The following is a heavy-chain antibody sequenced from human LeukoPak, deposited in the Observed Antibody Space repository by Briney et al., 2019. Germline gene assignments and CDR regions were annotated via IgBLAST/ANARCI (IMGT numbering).Heavy chain of an antibody. V-gene: IGHV3-74*01. Sequence: GGSLRLSCAASGFTFSSYWMHWVRQAPGKGLVWVSRINSDGSSTTYADSVKGRFTISRDNANNTLYLQMNSLRAEDTAVYYCVRPTSGSRHAFDIWGQGTMVTVSS. D-gene: IGHD3-22*01. CDR1: GFTFSSYW. J-gene: IGHJ3*02. CDR3: VRPTSGSRHAFDI. CDR2: INSDGSST.